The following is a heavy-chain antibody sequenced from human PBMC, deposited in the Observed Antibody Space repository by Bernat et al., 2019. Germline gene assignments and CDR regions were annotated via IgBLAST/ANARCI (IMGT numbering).Heavy chain of an antibody. Sequence: QVQLVESGGGVVQPGRSLRLSCAASGFTFSSYGMHWVRQAPGKGLEWVAVIWYDGSNKYYADSVKGRFTISRDNSKNTLYLQMNSLRAEDTAVYYCAREGSSAKIFDYWGQGTLVTVSS. D-gene: IGHD6-19*01. J-gene: IGHJ4*02. V-gene: IGHV3-33*01. CDR1: GFTFSSYG. CDR3: AREGSSAKIFDY. CDR2: IWYDGSNK.